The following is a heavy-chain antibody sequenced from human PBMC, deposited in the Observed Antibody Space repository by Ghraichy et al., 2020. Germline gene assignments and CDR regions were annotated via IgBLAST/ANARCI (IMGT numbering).Heavy chain of an antibody. CDR2: VYSNGST. D-gene: IGHD1-14*01. Sequence: ESLNISCSVSRGSVRSTSYYWSWVRQPPGKGLEWIGYVYSNGSTNHNPSLRSRLTMSVDTSKNEVSLKLNSVTAADTAVYYCARIQRSDRSPGYYGMDVWGHGTTVAVSS. CDR1: RGSVRSTSYY. CDR3: ARIQRSDRSPGYYGMDV. J-gene: IGHJ6*02. V-gene: IGHV4-61*01.